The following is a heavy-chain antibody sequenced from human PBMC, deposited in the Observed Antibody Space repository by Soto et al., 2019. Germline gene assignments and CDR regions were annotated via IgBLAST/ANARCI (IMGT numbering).Heavy chain of an antibody. J-gene: IGHJ5*02. Sequence: SETLSLTCAVSGGSISSSNWWSWVRQPPGKGLEWIGEIYHSGSTNYNPSLKSRVTISVDKSKNQFSLKLSSVTAADTAVYYCAREQQLVSRGAFDPWGQGTLVTVSS. D-gene: IGHD6-13*01. V-gene: IGHV4-4*02. CDR1: GGSISSSNW. CDR3: AREQQLVSRGAFDP. CDR2: IYHSGST.